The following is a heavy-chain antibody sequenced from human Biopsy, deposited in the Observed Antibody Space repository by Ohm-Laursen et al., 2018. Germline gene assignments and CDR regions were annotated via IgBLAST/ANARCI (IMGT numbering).Heavy chain of an antibody. CDR2: TMPAFGVV. CDR3: ARGEAARVNDNYRYRLDH. Sequence: ASSVKVSCNASGGNLRSYGISWVRQAPGHGLEWMGGTMPAFGVVNYGQNFEGRVTIDADDSTTTVDLSSLTSEDTAVYYCARGEAARVNDNYRYRLDHWGQGTTVVVSS. CDR1: GGNLRSYG. V-gene: IGHV1-69*01. D-gene: IGHD6-6*01. J-gene: IGHJ6*02.